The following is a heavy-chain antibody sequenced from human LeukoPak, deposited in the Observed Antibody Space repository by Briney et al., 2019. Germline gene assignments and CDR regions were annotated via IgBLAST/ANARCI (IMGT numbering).Heavy chain of an antibody. CDR3: ARDRGIAAPMDV. V-gene: IGHV3-66*02. CDR2: IYSGGST. J-gene: IGHJ6*03. D-gene: IGHD6-13*01. CDR1: GFTFSSSE. Sequence: PGGSLRLSCAASGFTFSSSEMNWVRQAPGKGLEWVSVIYSGGSTYYADSVKGRFTISRDNSKNTLYLQMNSLRAEDTAVYYCARDRGIAAPMDVWGKGTTVTVSS.